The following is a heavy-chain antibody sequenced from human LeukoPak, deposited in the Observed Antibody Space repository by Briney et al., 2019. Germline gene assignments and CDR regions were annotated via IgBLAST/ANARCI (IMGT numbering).Heavy chain of an antibody. D-gene: IGHD3-22*01. J-gene: IGHJ4*02. CDR1: GYTFTSYG. CDR2: ISAYNGNT. V-gene: IGHV1-18*01. CDR3: ARAYYYDSSGYSEPFDY. Sequence: ASVKVSCKASGYTFTSYGISWVRQAPGQGLEWMGWISAYNGNTNYAQKLQGRVTMTTDTSTSTAYMELRSLRSGDTAVYYCARAYYYDSSGYSEPFDYWGQGTLVTVSS.